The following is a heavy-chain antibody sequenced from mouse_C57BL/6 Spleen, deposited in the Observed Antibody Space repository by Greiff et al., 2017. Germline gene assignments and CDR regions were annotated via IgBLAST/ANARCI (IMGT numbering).Heavy chain of an antibody. D-gene: IGHD2-14*01. CDR3: ARDGTRGY. Sequence: SGPELVKPGASVKISCKASGYAFSSFWMNWVKQRPGKGLEWIGRIYPGDGATNYNGKFKGKATLTAEKSSSTAYMQLSSLTSKDSAVCFCARDGTRGYWGQGTTLTVSS. J-gene: IGHJ2*01. CDR2: IYPGDGAT. V-gene: IGHV1-82*01. CDR1: GYAFSSFW.